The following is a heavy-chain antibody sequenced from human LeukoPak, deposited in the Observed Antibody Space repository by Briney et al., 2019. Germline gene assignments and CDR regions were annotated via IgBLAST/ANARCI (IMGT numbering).Heavy chain of an antibody. D-gene: IGHD3-22*01. J-gene: IGHJ4*02. V-gene: IGHV3-74*01. Sequence: GGSLRLSCAASGFTFSNYWVHWVRQAPGRGLVWVSGINSDGSRITDADSVKGRFTISRDNVKNIVYLQMNSLRAEDTAVYYCARANYYDSSSFPRYFDYWGQGTLVTVSS. CDR1: GFTFSNYW. CDR2: INSDGSRI. CDR3: ARANYYDSSSFPRYFDY.